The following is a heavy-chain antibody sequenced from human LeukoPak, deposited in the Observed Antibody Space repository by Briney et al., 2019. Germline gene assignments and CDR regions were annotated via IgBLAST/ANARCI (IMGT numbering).Heavy chain of an antibody. D-gene: IGHD1-26*01. V-gene: IGHV1-8*01. CDR3: ARGPQVGIRYYYYMDV. CDR2: MNPNSGNT. Sequence: ASVKVSCKASGYTFTSYDINWVRQATGQGLEWMGWMNPNSGNTGYAQKFQGRVTMTRNTSISTAYMELSSLRSEDTAVYYCARGPQVGIRYYYYMDVWGKGTTVTVSS. J-gene: IGHJ6*03. CDR1: GYTFTSYD.